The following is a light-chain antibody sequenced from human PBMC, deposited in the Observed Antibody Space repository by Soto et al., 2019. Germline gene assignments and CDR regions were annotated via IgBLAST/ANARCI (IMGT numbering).Light chain of an antibody. V-gene: IGKV3-11*01. CDR3: QQYITLPHT. CDR2: AAS. CDR1: RSVGNN. J-gene: IGKJ2*01. Sequence: EIVLTQSPATLSLSPGERATLSCRASRSVGNNLAWYQKKPGQAPGLLIYAASTRATGIPARFSGSGSGTDFTLTISSLEPEDFAVYYCQQYITLPHTFGQGTKLEVK.